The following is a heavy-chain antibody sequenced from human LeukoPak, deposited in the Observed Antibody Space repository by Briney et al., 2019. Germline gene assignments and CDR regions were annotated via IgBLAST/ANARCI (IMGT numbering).Heavy chain of an antibody. D-gene: IGHD1-14*01. CDR1: GGSISTDNCY. Sequence: SEPLSLTCTVSGGSISTDNCYGGGIRQPPGKGLEWIGSIYYNGNTYYNPSLKCRVTISVDTSKNQFSLKVNSVTAADTAVYYCTKDVGNHVTDCWGQGTLVTVSS. CDR3: TKDVGNHVTDC. J-gene: IGHJ4*02. V-gene: IGHV4-39*07. CDR2: IYYNGNT.